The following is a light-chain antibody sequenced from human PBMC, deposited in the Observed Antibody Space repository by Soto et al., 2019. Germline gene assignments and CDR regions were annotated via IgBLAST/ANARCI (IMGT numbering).Light chain of an antibody. V-gene: IGLV2-14*03. Sequence: VLTQPASASDSPGQSITISCTGTSSDVGGSNFVSLYQQHPCKPPNLIIYDVANRPSVVSNRFSGSKSGSTASLSFSRLQTEYEADYYCVSYTSSTTDFVGTGTKVTVL. J-gene: IGLJ1*01. CDR1: SSDVGGSNF. CDR2: DVA. CDR3: VSYTSSTTDF.